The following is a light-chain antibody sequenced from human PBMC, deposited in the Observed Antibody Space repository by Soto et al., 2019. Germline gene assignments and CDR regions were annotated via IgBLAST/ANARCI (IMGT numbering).Light chain of an antibody. CDR1: QSVSSN. V-gene: IGKV3-20*01. CDR3: QQYSNCPRT. CDR2: DAS. J-gene: IGKJ1*01. Sequence: EIVLTQSPGTLSVSPGERAALSCGASQSVSSNLAWYQQKPGQAPRVLIYDASTRATGIPDRFSGGGSGTDFTLTISRLEPEDFAVYYCQQYSNCPRTFGQGTKVDIK.